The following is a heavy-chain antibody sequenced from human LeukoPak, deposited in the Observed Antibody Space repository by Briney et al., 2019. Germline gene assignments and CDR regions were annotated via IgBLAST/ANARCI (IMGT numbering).Heavy chain of an antibody. CDR1: VDSINSYW. CDR2: IYTSGTT. J-gene: IGHJ3*02. CDR3: ARETRSGRAFDI. D-gene: IGHD6-19*01. Sequence: PSETLSLTCTVSVDSINSYWWSWIRQPAGKGLEWIGRIYTSGTTNYNLSLKSRVTMSVDTSKNQFSLKLRSVTAADMAVYYCARETRSGRAFDIWGQGTMVTVSS. V-gene: IGHV4-4*07.